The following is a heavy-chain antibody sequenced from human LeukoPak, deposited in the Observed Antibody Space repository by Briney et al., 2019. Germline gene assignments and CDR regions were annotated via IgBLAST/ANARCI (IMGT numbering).Heavy chain of an antibody. CDR2: INSYSSHI. CDR1: GFTFSTSA. CDR3: ARDPERYLRTGKFDY. Sequence: GGSLRLSCAASGFTFSTSAMNWVRQVPGKGLEWVSSINSYSSHIYYAASVRGRLTVSRDNARNSVFLQMNSLTAEDTAVYYCARDPERYLRTGKFDYWGQGTLVTVSS. J-gene: IGHJ4*02. V-gene: IGHV3-21*01. D-gene: IGHD5/OR15-5a*01.